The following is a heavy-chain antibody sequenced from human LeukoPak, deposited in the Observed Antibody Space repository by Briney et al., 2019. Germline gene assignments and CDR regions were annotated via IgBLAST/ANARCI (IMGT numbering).Heavy chain of an antibody. D-gene: IGHD3-10*01. CDR2: ISYSGST. Sequence: PSETLSLTCTVSGGSISSNSYFWGWIRQPPGKGLEWIGSISYSGSTHYNPSLKSRATISVDTSKNQFSLKLSSVTAADTAVYYCALGGSYSSIDYWGQGTLVTVSS. J-gene: IGHJ4*02. CDR1: GGSISSNSYF. V-gene: IGHV4-39*07. CDR3: ALGGSYSSIDY.